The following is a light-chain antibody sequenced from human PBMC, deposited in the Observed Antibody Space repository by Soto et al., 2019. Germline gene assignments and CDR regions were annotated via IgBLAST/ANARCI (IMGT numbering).Light chain of an antibody. CDR3: HHRGNGIT. J-gene: IGKJ5*01. CDR1: QSVSSSY. CDR2: GAS. V-gene: IGKV3D-20*02. Sequence: EIVLTQSPVTLSLSPGERATLSCRASQSVSSSYLAWYQQKPGQAPRLLIYGASSRATGIPDRFSGSGSGTDFTLTISSLEPEDFAVYYCHHRGNGITFGQGTRLEI.